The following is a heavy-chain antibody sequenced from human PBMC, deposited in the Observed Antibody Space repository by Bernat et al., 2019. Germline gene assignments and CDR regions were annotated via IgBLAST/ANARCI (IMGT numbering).Heavy chain of an antibody. CDR2: NYYSRST. Sequence: QLQLQESGPGLVRPSETLSLTCTVSGGSINNLLYYWGWIRQPPGKGLEWIGYNYYSRSTYYNPSLKSRFTITLDTSKNQFSLKLSSVIAADTAIDYCARCVKIPPNTFDIWGRGTMVTVAS. D-gene: IGHD2-21*01. CDR3: ARCVKIPPNTFDI. J-gene: IGHJ3*02. CDR1: GGSINNLLYY. V-gene: IGHV4-31*03.